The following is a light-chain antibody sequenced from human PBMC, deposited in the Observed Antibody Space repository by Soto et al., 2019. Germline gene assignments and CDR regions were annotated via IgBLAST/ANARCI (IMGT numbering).Light chain of an antibody. J-gene: IGLJ1*01. CDR1: SSNIGAGYD. Sequence: QSALTQPPSVSGAPGQRVTISCTGSSSNIGAGYDVHWYQQLPGTAPKLLIYGNSNRPSGVPDRFSGSKSGTSASLAITGLQAEDEADYYCQSYDSSLSGSSVFGPGTKVIVL. CDR3: QSYDSSLSGSSV. CDR2: GNS. V-gene: IGLV1-40*01.